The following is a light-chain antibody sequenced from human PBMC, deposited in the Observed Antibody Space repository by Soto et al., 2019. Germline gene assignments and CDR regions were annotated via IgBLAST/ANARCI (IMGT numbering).Light chain of an antibody. CDR3: QQTYSTPPCN. CDR2: AAS. CDR1: ESIDIY. Sequence: DIQLTQSPSSLSASVGDRVTLTCRASESIDIYLSWYQQKPGKAPKLLISAASTLQSGVPSRFSGSESATDFTLTISSLQPEDFATYYCQQTYSTPPCNFGQGTRLEIK. J-gene: IGKJ5*01. V-gene: IGKV1-39*01.